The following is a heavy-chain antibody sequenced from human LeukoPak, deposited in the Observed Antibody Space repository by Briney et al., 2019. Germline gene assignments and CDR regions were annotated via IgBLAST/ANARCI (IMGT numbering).Heavy chain of an antibody. Sequence: GGSLRLSCAASGFTFSSYWMSWVRQAPGKGLEWVANIKQDGSEKYYVDSVKGRFTISRDNAKNSLYLQMNSLRAEDTAVYYCARLPVDATYYYYYGTDVWGQGTTVTVSS. CDR3: ARLPVDATYYYYYGTDV. D-gene: IGHD2-15*01. V-gene: IGHV3-7*01. CDR2: IKQDGSEK. CDR1: GFTFSSYW. J-gene: IGHJ6*02.